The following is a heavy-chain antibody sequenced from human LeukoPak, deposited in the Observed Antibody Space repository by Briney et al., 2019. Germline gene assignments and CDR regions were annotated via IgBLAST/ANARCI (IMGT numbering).Heavy chain of an antibody. D-gene: IGHD1-26*01. J-gene: IGHJ4*02. V-gene: IGHV4-4*02. Sequence: PSETLSLTCGVSGGSISRTNWWSWVRQPSGQGLEWIGEISLTGGTNYNPSLNGRVTMSLDESRNQLSLDLTSVTAADTAIYYCSRESGAFCPFGYWGQGTLVIVPP. CDR3: SRESGAFCPFGY. CDR2: ISLTGGT. CDR1: GGSISRTNW.